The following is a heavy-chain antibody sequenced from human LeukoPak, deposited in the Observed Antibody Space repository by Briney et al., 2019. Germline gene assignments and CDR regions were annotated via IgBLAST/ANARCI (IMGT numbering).Heavy chain of an antibody. D-gene: IGHD5-12*01. Sequence: QPGGSLRLSCAASGFTFSNYWMSWVRQAPGKGLEWVANINQDGSEKSYVDSVEGRFTISRDNAKNTLYLQMNSLRAEDTAVYYCAGSKRSGYDALDSWGQGTLVTVSS. CDR1: GFTFSNYW. CDR2: INQDGSEK. J-gene: IGHJ4*02. V-gene: IGHV3-7*02. CDR3: AGSKRSGYDALDS.